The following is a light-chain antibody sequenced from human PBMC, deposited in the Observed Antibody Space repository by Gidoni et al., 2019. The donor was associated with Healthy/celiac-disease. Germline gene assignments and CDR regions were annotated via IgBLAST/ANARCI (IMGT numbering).Light chain of an antibody. CDR1: QSVLYASNNKNF. J-gene: IGKJ4*01. CDR2: WAS. CDR3: QQYFRTPT. Sequence: DIVVTQSPDSLTVSLGERANIYCKSSQSVLYASNNKNFLAWYQHKPRHPPRLLLYWASTRASGVPDRFIGSGSGTNFTLTISSLQAEDVALYYCQQYFRTPTFGGGTRVEI. V-gene: IGKV4-1*01.